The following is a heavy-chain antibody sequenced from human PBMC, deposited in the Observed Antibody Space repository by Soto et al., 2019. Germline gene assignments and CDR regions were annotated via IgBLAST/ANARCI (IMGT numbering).Heavy chain of an antibody. CDR1: GASISTTSYY. V-gene: IGHV4-39*07. CDR2: VYYSGST. CDR3: ARLYPYYDILTGSQIYGFDF. J-gene: IGHJ3*01. Sequence: SETLSLTCNVSGASISTTSYYWAWIRQSPGKGLAWIATVYYSGSTYYNPYLRSRITISVDTSKNQFSLKLSSVTAAETDVYFFARLYPYYDILTGSQIYGFDFWGQGTMVTVSS. D-gene: IGHD3-9*01.